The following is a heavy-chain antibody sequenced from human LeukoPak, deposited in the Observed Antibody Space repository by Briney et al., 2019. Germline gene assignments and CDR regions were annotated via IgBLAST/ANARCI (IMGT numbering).Heavy chain of an antibody. CDR2: IYYSGST. V-gene: IGHV4-31*03. CDR3: ASTHYYGSSGYPNHAEYFQH. CDR1: GVSISSGGYY. J-gene: IGHJ1*01. D-gene: IGHD3-22*01. Sequence: SGTLSLTCTVSGVSISSGGYYWSWIRQHPGKGLEWIGYIYYSGSTYYNPSLKSRVTISVDTSKNQFSLKLSSVTAADTAVYYCASTHYYGSSGYPNHAEYFQHWGQGTLVTVSS.